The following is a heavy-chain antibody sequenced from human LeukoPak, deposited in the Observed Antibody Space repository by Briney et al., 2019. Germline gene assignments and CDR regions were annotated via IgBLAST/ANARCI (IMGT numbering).Heavy chain of an antibody. D-gene: IGHD1-26*01. Sequence: PSQTLSLTCTVSGGSISSGGYYWSWIRQPPGKGLEWIGYIYHSGSTYYNPSLKSRVTISVDRSKNQFSLKLSSVTAADTAVYYCARELSVGAIGYWGQGTLVTVSS. CDR3: ARELSVGAIGY. CDR2: IYHSGST. J-gene: IGHJ4*02. CDR1: GGSISSGGYY. V-gene: IGHV4-30-2*01.